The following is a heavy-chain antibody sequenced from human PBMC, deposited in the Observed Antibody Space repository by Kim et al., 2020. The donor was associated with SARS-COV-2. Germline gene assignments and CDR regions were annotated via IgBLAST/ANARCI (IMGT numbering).Heavy chain of an antibody. CDR2: IVVGSGDT. V-gene: IGHV1-58*01. CDR1: GFTFSSSA. Sequence: SVKVSCKASGFTFSSSAVQCVRQARGQRLEWIGWIVVGSGDTKYAQKFQERVTITRDMSTRTAYMELSSLRSQDTAVYYCAAETIAGKGYWGQGTLVTVSS. CDR3: AAETIAGKGY. D-gene: IGHD6-13*01. J-gene: IGHJ4*02.